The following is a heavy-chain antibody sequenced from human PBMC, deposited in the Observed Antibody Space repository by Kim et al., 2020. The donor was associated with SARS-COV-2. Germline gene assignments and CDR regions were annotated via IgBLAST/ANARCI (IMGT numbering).Heavy chain of an antibody. Sequence: GESLKISCKGSGYSFTSYWISWVRQMPGKGLEWMGRIDPSDSYTNYSPSFQGHVTISADKSISTAYLQWSSLKASDTAMYYCARLSTHEYYDFWSGYYRAVADYWGQGTLVTVSS. CDR1: GYSFTSYW. J-gene: IGHJ4*02. V-gene: IGHV5-10-1*01. CDR3: ARLSTHEYYDFWSGYYRAVADY. CDR2: IDPSDSYT. D-gene: IGHD3-3*01.